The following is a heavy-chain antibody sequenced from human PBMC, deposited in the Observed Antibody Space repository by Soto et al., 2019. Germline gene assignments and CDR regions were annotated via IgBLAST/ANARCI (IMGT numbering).Heavy chain of an antibody. D-gene: IGHD1-26*01. CDR2: ISGYNGNT. V-gene: IGHV1-18*04. CDR3: ARVVVGATKYFDY. J-gene: IGHJ4*02. Sequence: ASVKVSCKASGYTFSGYSITWVRQAPGQGLEWMGWISGYNGNTNYAQKLQGRVTMTTDTSTSTAYMELRSLRSDDTAVYYCARVVVGATKYFDYWGQGTLVTVSS. CDR1: GYTFSGYS.